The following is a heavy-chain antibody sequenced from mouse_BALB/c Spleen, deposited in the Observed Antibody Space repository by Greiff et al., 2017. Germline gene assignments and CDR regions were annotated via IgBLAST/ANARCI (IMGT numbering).Heavy chain of an antibody. V-gene: IGHV5-6*01. J-gene: IGHJ3*01. CDR1: GFTFSSYG. CDR2: ISSGGSYT. D-gene: IGHD2-4*01. Sequence: EVQVVESGGDLVKPGGSLKLSCAASGFTFSSYGMSWVRQTPDKRLEWVATISSGGSYTYYPDSVKGRFTISRDNAKNTLYLQMSSLKSEDTAMYYCARQRAYDYGFAYWGQGTLVTVSA. CDR3: ARQRAYDYGFAY.